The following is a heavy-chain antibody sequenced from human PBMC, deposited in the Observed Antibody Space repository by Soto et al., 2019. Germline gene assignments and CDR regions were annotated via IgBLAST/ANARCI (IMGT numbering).Heavy chain of an antibody. D-gene: IGHD1-1*01. Sequence: QVHLVQSGAEVKKPGASVKVSCKGSGYDFTTYGITWVRQAPGQGLEWMAWISAHNGNTDYAQKLQGRGTVTRDTSTSTAYMELRSLRCDDTAMYYCAKGRYADYWGKGALVTVSS. J-gene: IGHJ4*02. CDR2: ISAHNGNT. CDR1: GYDFTTYG. V-gene: IGHV1-18*01. CDR3: AKGRYADY.